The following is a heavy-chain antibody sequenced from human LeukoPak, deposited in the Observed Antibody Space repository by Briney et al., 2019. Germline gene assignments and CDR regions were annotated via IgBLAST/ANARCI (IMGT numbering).Heavy chain of an antibody. CDR2: INHSGST. D-gene: IGHD3-22*01. CDR3: ARARSAYYDSSGTRGPLTY. Sequence: SETLSLTCAVYGGSFSGYYWSWIRQPPGKGLEWIGEINHSGSTNYNPSLKSRVTISVDTSKNQISLKLSSVTAADTAVYYCARARSAYYDSSGTRGPLTYWGQGTLVTVSS. V-gene: IGHV4-34*01. CDR1: GGSFSGYY. J-gene: IGHJ4*02.